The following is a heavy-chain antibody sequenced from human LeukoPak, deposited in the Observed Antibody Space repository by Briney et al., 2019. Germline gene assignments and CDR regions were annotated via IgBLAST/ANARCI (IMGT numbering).Heavy chain of an antibody. CDR2: IIPIFGTA. CDR3: ARELSSYDILTGHYFDY. D-gene: IGHD3-9*01. CDR1: GGTFSSYA. V-gene: IGHV1-69*01. Sequence: SLKVSCKASGGTFSSYAVSWVRQAPGQGLEWMGGIIPIFGTANYAQKFQGRVTITADESTSTDYTELSSLRSEDTAVYYCARELSSYDILTGHYFDYWGQGTLVTVSS. J-gene: IGHJ4*02.